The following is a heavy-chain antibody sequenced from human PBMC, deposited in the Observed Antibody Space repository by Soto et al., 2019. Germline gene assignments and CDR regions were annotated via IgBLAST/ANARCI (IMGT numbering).Heavy chain of an antibody. D-gene: IGHD2-2*01. V-gene: IGHV1-69*01. CDR1: GGTFSSHA. Sequence: QVQLVQSGAEVQKPGSSVKVSCKASGGTFSSHAFSWVRLAPGQGLEWMGGIIPVFGTTNYAQKFQGRVSILADQSTSTAYMELSSLRSEDTAVYYCARSCRSASCFLYYDMDVWGQGTTVTVSS. J-gene: IGHJ6*02. CDR3: ARSCRSASCFLYYDMDV. CDR2: IIPVFGTT.